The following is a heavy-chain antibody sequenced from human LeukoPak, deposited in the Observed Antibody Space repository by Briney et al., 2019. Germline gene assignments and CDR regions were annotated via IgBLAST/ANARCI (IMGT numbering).Heavy chain of an antibody. CDR1: GGSISSSSSY. Sequence: SETLSLTCTVSGGSISSSSSYWGWIRQPPGKGLEWIGSIYYSGSTYYNPSLKSRVTISVDTSKTQFSLKLSSVTAADTAVYYCARGRTRVMATYYFDYWGQGTLVTVSS. CDR3: ARGRTRVMATYYFDY. V-gene: IGHV4-39*01. D-gene: IGHD5-24*01. J-gene: IGHJ4*02. CDR2: IYYSGST.